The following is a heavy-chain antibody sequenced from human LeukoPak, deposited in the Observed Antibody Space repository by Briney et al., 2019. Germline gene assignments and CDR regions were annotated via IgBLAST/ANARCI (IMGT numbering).Heavy chain of an antibody. CDR2: ISYDGSNK. D-gene: IGHD6-19*01. V-gene: IGHV3-30*18. CDR3: AKVARAVAGTGGVYYFDY. CDR1: GFTFSSYG. Sequence: GGSLRLSCAASGFTFSSYGMHWVRQAPGKGLEWVAVISYDGSNKYYADSVKGRFTISRDNSKNTLYLQMNSLRAEDTAVYYCAKVARAVAGTGGVYYFDYWGQGTLVTVSS. J-gene: IGHJ4*02.